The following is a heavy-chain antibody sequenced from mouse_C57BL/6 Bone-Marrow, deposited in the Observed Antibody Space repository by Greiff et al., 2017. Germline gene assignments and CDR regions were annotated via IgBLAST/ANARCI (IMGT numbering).Heavy chain of an antibody. Sequence: QVQLQQSGAELAKPGASVKLSCKASGYTFTSYWMHWVKQRPGQGLEWIGYINPSSGYTKYNQKFKDKATLTGDKSSITAYVQLSSLTSEDSAVYYYARGLYYSLFAYWGQGTLVTVSA. CDR1: GYTFTSYW. CDR2: INPSSGYT. CDR3: ARGLYYSLFAY. D-gene: IGHD1-1*01. J-gene: IGHJ3*01. V-gene: IGHV1-7*01.